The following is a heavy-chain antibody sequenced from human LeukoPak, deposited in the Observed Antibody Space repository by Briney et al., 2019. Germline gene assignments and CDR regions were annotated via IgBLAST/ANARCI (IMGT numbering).Heavy chain of an antibody. CDR2: INSDGINT. CDR1: GFTFSNYW. Sequence: GGSLRLSCAASGFTFSNYWMHWVRQAPGKGLVWVSRINSDGINTSYADSVKGRFTISRDNAKNTLNLQMNSLRAEDTAVYYCAKMYYYDTSGYYYLGWFDPWGQGTLVTVSS. V-gene: IGHV3-74*01. D-gene: IGHD3-22*01. CDR3: AKMYYYDTSGYYYLGWFDP. J-gene: IGHJ5*02.